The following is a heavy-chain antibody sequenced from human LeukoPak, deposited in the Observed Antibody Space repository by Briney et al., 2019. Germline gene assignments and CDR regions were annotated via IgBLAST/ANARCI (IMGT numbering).Heavy chain of an antibody. V-gene: IGHV3-23*01. CDR1: GFTFRTYG. J-gene: IGHJ4*02. Sequence: GGSLRLSCAASGFTFRTYGMSWVRQAPGKGLEWVSAISSSGEKTYYADSVKGRFTISRDNSKNTLYLQMNSLRAEDTAVYYCAKYFGSVTIDYWGQGTLVTVSS. CDR2: ISSSGEKT. CDR3: AKYFGSVTIDY. D-gene: IGHD3-10*01.